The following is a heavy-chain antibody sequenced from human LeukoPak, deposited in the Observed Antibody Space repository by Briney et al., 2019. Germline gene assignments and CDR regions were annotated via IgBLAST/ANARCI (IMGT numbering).Heavy chain of an antibody. CDR2: IRYDGSDK. V-gene: IGHV3-30*02. D-gene: IGHD3-10*02. CDR3: AKVFDYHYMDV. J-gene: IGHJ6*03. Sequence: GGSLRLSCAGSGFRFSNYGMEWVRQAPGKGLEWVAFIRYDGSDKCYADSVKGRFIIPRENSKNTGYLQMNGLRVEDTAGYYCAKVFDYHYMDVWGKGTTVIVSS. CDR1: GFRFSNYG.